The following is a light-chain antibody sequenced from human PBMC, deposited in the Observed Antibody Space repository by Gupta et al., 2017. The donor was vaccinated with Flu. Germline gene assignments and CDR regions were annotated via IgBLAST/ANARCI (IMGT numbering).Light chain of an antibody. J-gene: IGLJ1*01. CDR2: DVT. Sequence: ALSPPASASGSSGQSITISYTSNSSDIGGSNSVSWYQQHPAKAPILIIYDVTNRPSGVASRFSASNSADAASLTITGLDAEDEDDYYYSSYTSTNTFDVFGTGTKVTVL. CDR1: SSDIGGSNS. CDR3: SSYTSTNTFDV. V-gene: IGLV2-14*01.